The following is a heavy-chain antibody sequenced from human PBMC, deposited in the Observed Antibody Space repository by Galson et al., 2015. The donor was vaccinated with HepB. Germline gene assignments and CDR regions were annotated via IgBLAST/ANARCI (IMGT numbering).Heavy chain of an antibody. J-gene: IGHJ4*02. CDR1: GYTLTELS. CDR3: ATTGAKPHSGTPQPGRDY. Sequence: CKVSGYTLTELSMHWVRQAPGKGLEWMGGFDPEDGETIYAQKFQGRVTMTEDTSTDTAYMELSSLRSEDTAVYYCATTGAKPHSGTPQPGRDYWGQGTLVTVSS. D-gene: IGHD5-12*01. CDR2: FDPEDGET. V-gene: IGHV1-24*01.